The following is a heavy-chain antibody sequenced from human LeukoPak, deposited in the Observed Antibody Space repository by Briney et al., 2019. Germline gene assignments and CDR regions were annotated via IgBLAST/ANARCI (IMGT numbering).Heavy chain of an antibody. Sequence: ASVKVSCKVSGYTLTELSMHWVRQAPGKGLEWMGGFDPEDGETIYAQKFQGRVTMTEDTSTDTAYMELRSLRSDDTAVYYCVRDRLRYFDWLLSYAYYWGQGTLVTVSS. CDR2: FDPEDGET. CDR3: VRDRLRYFDWLLSYAYY. J-gene: IGHJ4*02. V-gene: IGHV1-24*01. D-gene: IGHD3-9*01. CDR1: GYTLTELS.